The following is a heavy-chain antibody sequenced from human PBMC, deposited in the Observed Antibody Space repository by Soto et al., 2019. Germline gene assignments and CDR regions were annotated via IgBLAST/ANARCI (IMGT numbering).Heavy chain of an antibody. CDR1: GYTFTSYG. D-gene: IGHD3-3*01. CDR3: ARDRGISYYGFWGRPGWFQH. J-gene: IGHJ1*01. CDR2: ISAYNGNT. V-gene: IGHV1-18*01. Sequence: ASVKVSCKASGYTFTSYGISWVRQAPGQGLEWMGWISAYNGNTNYAQKLQGRVTMTTDTSTSTAYMELRSLRSDDTAVYYCARDRGISYYGFWGRPGWFQHWGQGTLVIVSS.